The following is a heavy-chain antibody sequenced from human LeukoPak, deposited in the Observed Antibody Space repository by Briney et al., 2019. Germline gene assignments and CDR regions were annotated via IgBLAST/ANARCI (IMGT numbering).Heavy chain of an antibody. CDR3: ASGPLDTAMVTQYYYYYYGMDV. V-gene: IGHV3-53*01. CDR1: GFIFNNFW. CDR2: IYSGGST. D-gene: IGHD5-18*01. J-gene: IGHJ6*02. Sequence: GGSLRLSCVASGFIFNNFWMSWVRQAPGKGLEWVSVIYSGGSTYYADSVRGRFTISRDNSKNTLYLQMNSLRAEDTAVYYCASGPLDTAMVTQYYYYYYGMDVWGQGTTVTVSS.